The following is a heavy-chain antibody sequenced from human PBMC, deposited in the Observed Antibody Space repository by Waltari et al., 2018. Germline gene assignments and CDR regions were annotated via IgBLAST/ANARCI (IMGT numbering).Heavy chain of an antibody. J-gene: IGHJ5*02. Sequence: EVQLLESGGGLVQPGGCLTLSCAASGFILSSTGMRWVRQAPGKGLEWVSAISGSGGSTYYADSVKGRFTISRDNSKNTLYLQMNSLRAEDTAVYYCAKELPPLGSRSWFDPWGQGTLVTVSS. V-gene: IGHV3-23*01. CDR3: AKELPPLGSRSWFDP. D-gene: IGHD6-13*01. CDR1: GFILSSTG. CDR2: ISGSGGST.